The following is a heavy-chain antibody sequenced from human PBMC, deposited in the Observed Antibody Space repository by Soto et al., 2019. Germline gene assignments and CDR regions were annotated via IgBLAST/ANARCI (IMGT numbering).Heavy chain of an antibody. CDR1: GFTFSSYG. J-gene: IGHJ6*02. CDR2: IWYDGSNK. CDR3: ARDRNYDGMDV. Sequence: QVQLVESGGGVVQPGRSLRLSCAASGFTFSSYGMHWVRQAPGKGLEWVAVIWYDGSNKYYADSVKGRFTISRDNSKNTLYLQMNSLRAEDTAVYYCARDRNYDGMDVWGQGTTVTVSS. V-gene: IGHV3-33*01.